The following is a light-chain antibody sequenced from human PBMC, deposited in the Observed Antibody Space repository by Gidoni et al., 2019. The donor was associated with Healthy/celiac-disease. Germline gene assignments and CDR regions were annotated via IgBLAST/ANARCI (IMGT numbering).Light chain of an antibody. J-gene: IGKJ1*01. V-gene: IGKV3-15*01. Sequence: EIVMTQSPATLSVSPGERATLSCRASQSVSSNFAWYQHKPGQAPRLLIYGASTRATCIPARFSGSGSGTEFTLTISSLQSEDFAVYYCQPYNNWPGTFGQGTKVEIK. CDR3: QPYNNWPGT. CDR1: QSVSSN. CDR2: GAS.